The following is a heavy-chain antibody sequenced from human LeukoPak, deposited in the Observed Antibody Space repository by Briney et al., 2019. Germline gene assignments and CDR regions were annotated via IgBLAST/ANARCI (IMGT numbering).Heavy chain of an antibody. CDR1: GGSISSSSYY. J-gene: IGHJ4*02. D-gene: IGHD3-3*01. Sequence: PSETPSLTCTVSGGSISSSSYYWGWIRQPPGKGLEWIGSICYSGSTYYNPSLKSRVTISVDTSKNQFSLKLSSVTAADTAVYYCAGFGVAVDWGQGTLVTVSS. V-gene: IGHV4-39*05. CDR3: AGFGVAVD. CDR2: ICYSGST.